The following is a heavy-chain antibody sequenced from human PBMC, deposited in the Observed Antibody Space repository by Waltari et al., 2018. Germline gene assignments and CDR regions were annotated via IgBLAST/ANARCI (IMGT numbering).Heavy chain of an antibody. CDR3: ATYIGASIGTAAFDV. D-gene: IGHD5-12*01. CDR1: GGSISSNRHY. CDR2: VSCIGAT. J-gene: IGHJ3*01. V-gene: IGHV4-39*01. Sequence: QLQLQESGPGLVKPSETLSLTCSVSGGSISSNRHYWGWIGQSPGQGLEWIGTVSCIGATYTSPSLKSRVTISRDTSKNQLSLILDSVTASDTAVYYCATYIGASIGTAAFDVWGQGTMVTVYS.